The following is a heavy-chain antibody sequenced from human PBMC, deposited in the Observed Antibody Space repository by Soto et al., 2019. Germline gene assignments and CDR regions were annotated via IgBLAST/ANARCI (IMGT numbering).Heavy chain of an antibody. V-gene: IGHV3-21*01. CDR2: ISSSSSYI. CDR1: GFTFSSYS. CDR3: ARDKWLGTFDY. D-gene: IGHD6-19*01. J-gene: IGHJ4*02. Sequence: EVQLVESGGGLVKPGGSLRLSCAASGFTFSSYSMNWVRQAPGKGLEWVSSISSSSSYIYYADSVKGRFTISRDNAKNTLYLQMNSLRAEDTAVYYCARDKWLGTFDYWGQGTLVTVSS.